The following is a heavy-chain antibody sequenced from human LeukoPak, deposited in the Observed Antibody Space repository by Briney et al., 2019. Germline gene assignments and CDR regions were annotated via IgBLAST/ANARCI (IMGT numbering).Heavy chain of an antibody. CDR2: IWYDGSNK. CDR1: GFTFSSYG. CDR3: AKDLLVYSSSLYLQH. J-gene: IGHJ1*01. V-gene: IGHV3-33*06. D-gene: IGHD6-6*01. Sequence: PGGSLRLSCAASGFTFSSYGMHWVRQAPGKGLEWAAVIWYDGSNKYYADSVKGRFTISRDNSKNTLYLQMNSLRAEDTAVYYCAKDLLVYSSSLYLQHWGQGTLVTVSS.